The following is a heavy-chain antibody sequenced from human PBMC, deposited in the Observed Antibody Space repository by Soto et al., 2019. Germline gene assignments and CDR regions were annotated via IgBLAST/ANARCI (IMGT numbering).Heavy chain of an antibody. CDR1: GYTFTNYG. CDR2: INPYDGHT. D-gene: IGHD6-13*01. Sequence: QVPLVQSGAEVKNPGASVKVSCTASGYTFTNYGITWVRQAPGQGLEWMGWINPYDGHTNYAQKFQGRVTMTTDTSTSTVYMEVKSLTSHDTAVYYCATTTAGDYWGQGTLVTVSS. J-gene: IGHJ4*02. V-gene: IGHV1-18*04. CDR3: ATTTAGDY.